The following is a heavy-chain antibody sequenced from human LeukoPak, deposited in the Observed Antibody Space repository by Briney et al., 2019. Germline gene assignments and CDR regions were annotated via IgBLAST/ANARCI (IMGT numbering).Heavy chain of an antibody. D-gene: IGHD2/OR15-2a*01. CDR3: VSFYETD. CDR2: INSDGSWT. CDR1: GNYW. Sequence: QPGGSLRLSCAASGNYWMHWVRLAPGKGLLWVSHINSDGSWTSYADSVKGRFTISKDNAKNTVYLQMNNLRAEDTAVYYCVSFYETDWGRGTLVTVSS. V-gene: IGHV3-74*01. J-gene: IGHJ4*02.